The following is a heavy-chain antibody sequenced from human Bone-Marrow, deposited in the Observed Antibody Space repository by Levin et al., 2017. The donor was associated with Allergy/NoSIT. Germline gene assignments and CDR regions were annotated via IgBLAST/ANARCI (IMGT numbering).Heavy chain of an antibody. J-gene: IGHJ6*03. CDR2: IYPGDSDT. CDR1: GYTFSNYW. D-gene: IGHD1-1*01. Sequence: HGESLKISCQGSGYTFSNYWIGWVRQMPGKGLEWLGVIYPGDSDTRYSPSFRGQVTISADKSINTAYLQWSSLKASDTAIYYCARQQRPTKYYHYMDIWGKGTTVTVSS. V-gene: IGHV5-51*01. CDR3: ARQQRPTKYYHYMDI.